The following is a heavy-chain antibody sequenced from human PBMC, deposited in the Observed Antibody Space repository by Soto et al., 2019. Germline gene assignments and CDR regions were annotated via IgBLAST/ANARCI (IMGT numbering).Heavy chain of an antibody. CDR1: GRAFSGYY. V-gene: IGHV4-34*01. D-gene: IGHD3-3*01. J-gene: IGHJ6*02. CDR3: ARRKRFLEWAYYYGMDV. Sequence: SQSLSLTCAVYGRAFSGYYCSWIRQPPGKGLEWIGEINHSGSTNYNPSLKSRVTISVDTSKNQCSLKLSSVTAADTAVYYCARRKRFLEWAYYYGMDVWGQGTTVTVSS. CDR2: INHSGST.